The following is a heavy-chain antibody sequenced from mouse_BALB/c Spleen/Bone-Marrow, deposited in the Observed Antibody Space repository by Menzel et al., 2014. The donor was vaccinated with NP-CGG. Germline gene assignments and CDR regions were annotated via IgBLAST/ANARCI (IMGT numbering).Heavy chain of an antibody. CDR2: INPGSGGT. V-gene: IGHV1-54*01. D-gene: IGHD2-4*01. Sequence: VQLQQSGAELVRPGTSVKVSCKASGYAFTNYLIEWVKQRPGQGLEWIGVINPGSGGTNYNEKFKGKATLTADKSSSTAYMQLSSLTSDDSAVYFCAREMIKGFAYWGQGTLVTVSA. J-gene: IGHJ3*01. CDR1: GYAFTNYL. CDR3: AREMIKGFAY.